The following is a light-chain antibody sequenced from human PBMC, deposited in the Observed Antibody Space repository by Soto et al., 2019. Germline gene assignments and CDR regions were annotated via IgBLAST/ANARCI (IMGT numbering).Light chain of an antibody. Sequence: QSVLTQPASVSGSPGQSIAISCTGTSSDIGGYNYVSWYRHHPGKAQKVMIYDVSNRPSGVSDRFSGSKSGNTASLTISGLQAEDEADYYCSSYTTSSTYVFGTGTKVTVL. CDR3: SSYTTSSTYV. V-gene: IGLV2-14*03. J-gene: IGLJ1*01. CDR1: SSDIGGYNY. CDR2: DVS.